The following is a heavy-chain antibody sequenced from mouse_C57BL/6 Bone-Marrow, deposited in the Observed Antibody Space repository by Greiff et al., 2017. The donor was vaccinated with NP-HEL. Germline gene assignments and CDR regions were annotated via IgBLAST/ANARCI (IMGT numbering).Heavy chain of an antibody. CDR3: ARVPLTGYYAMDY. Sequence: VQLQQSGPGLAEPSQTLSLTCSVTGYSITSDYWNWIRKFPGNKLEYMGYISYSGSTYYNPSLKSRISITRDTSKNQYYLQLNSVTTEDTATYYCARVPLTGYYAMDYWGQGTSVTVSS. D-gene: IGHD4-1*01. CDR1: GYSITSDY. CDR2: ISYSGST. V-gene: IGHV3-8*01. J-gene: IGHJ4*01.